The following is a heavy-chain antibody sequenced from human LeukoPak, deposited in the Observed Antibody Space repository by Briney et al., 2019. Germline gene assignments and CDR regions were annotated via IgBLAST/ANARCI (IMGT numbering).Heavy chain of an antibody. CDR2: ISWDGGST. CDR1: GFTLSNSW. Sequence: GGSLRLSCAASGFTLSNSWMHWVRQAPGKGLEWVSLISWDGGSTYYADSVKGRFTISRDNSKNSLYLQMNSLRTEDTALYYCAKGADRYCSSTSCYLYFDYWGQGTLVTVSS. D-gene: IGHD2-2*01. J-gene: IGHJ4*02. V-gene: IGHV3-43*01. CDR3: AKGADRYCSSTSCYLYFDY.